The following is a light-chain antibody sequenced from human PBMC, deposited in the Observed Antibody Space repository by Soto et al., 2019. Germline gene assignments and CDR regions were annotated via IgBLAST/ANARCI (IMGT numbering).Light chain of an antibody. CDR2: KAS. V-gene: IGKV1-5*03. Sequence: DIQMTQSPSTLSGSVGDRVTITCRASQTISSWLVWYQQKPGKAPKLLIYKASTLKSGVPSRFSGSGSGTEFTLTISSLQPDDFATYYCQQYSLDSTFGQGTKVDIK. CDR1: QTISSW. J-gene: IGKJ1*01. CDR3: QQYSLDST.